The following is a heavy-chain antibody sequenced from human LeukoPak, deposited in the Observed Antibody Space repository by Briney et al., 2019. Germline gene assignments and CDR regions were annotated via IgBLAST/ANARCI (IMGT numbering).Heavy chain of an antibody. Sequence: ASVKVSCKASGYTFTRYYIHWVRQAPGQGLEWMGIINPSGGGTTYAQKFQGRFTMTIDTSTSTVYRVLSSLRSADTALYYCARETDIAVAANYFDYWGQGTLVTVSS. V-gene: IGHV1-46*01. J-gene: IGHJ4*02. CDR2: INPSGGGT. D-gene: IGHD6-19*01. CDR1: GYTFTRYY. CDR3: ARETDIAVAANYFDY.